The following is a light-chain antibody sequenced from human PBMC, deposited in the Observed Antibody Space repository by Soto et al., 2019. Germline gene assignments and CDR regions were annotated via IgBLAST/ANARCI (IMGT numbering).Light chain of an antibody. Sequence: IVLTQSPATLSLSLGERATLSCRASQSVSSNLAWYQQKPGQPPRLLIYDASNWATGIPARFSGSGSGTDFTLTISSLEPEDFAVYYCQQRRIWPLTFGGGTKVEIK. CDR1: QSVSSN. J-gene: IGKJ4*01. CDR2: DAS. CDR3: QQRRIWPLT. V-gene: IGKV3-11*01.